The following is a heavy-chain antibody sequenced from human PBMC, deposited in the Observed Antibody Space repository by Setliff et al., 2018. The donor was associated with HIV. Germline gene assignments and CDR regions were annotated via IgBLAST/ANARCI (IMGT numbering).Heavy chain of an antibody. CDR3: AKDWKVWFGELSQDYYYGMDV. V-gene: IGHV3-30*02. CDR2: IRFNGNDK. CDR1: GFIFKTYD. Sequence: GGSLRLSCATSGFIFKTYDIHWVRQAPGKGLEWVTFIRFNGNDKYYADSVKGRFTISRDNSKNTLDLQINSLRAEDTAVYYCAKDWKVWFGELSQDYYYGMDVWGQGTTVTVSS. J-gene: IGHJ6*02. D-gene: IGHD3-10*01.